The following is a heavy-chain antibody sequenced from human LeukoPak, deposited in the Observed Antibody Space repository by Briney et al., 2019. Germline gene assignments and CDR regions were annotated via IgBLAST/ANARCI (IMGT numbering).Heavy chain of an antibody. CDR3: AKWRRGHYYGSGTELDY. Sequence: GGSLRLSCAASGFTFSSYWMSWVRQAPGKGLEWVANIKQDGSEKYYVDSVKGRFTISRDNSKNALFLQMSSLRTEDMGVYYCAKWRRGHYYGSGTELDYWGQGTLVTVSS. D-gene: IGHD3-10*01. J-gene: IGHJ4*02. CDR2: IKQDGSEK. V-gene: IGHV3-7*01. CDR1: GFTFSSYW.